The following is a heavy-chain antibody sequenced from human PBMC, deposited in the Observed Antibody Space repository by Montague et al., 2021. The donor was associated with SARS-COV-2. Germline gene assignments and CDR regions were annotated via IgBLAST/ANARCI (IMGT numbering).Heavy chain of an antibody. Sequence: SLRLSCAASGFTFSSYSMNWVRQAPGKGLEWVSSISSSSSYICYADSVKGRFTISRDNAKNSLYLQMNSLRAEDTAVYYCARDTYYYDSSGYYPAVWDYWGQGTLVTVSS. J-gene: IGHJ4*02. CDR3: ARDTYYYDSSGYYPAVWDY. V-gene: IGHV3-21*01. CDR1: GFTFSSYS. D-gene: IGHD3-22*01. CDR2: ISSSSSYI.